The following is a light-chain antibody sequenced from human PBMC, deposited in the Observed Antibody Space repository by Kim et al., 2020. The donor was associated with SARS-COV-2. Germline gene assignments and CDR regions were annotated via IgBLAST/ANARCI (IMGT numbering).Light chain of an antibody. CDR2: DVS. CDR1: SSDVGGYTY. J-gene: IGLJ3*02. V-gene: IGLV2-14*03. CDR3: SSYTTSSTWV. Sequence: GHSGTIPCTGTSSDVGGYTYVSWYQQHPGKAPKLMIYDVSNRPSGVSNRFSGSQSGNTASLTISGLQAEDEADYYCSSYTTSSTWVFGGGTQLTVL.